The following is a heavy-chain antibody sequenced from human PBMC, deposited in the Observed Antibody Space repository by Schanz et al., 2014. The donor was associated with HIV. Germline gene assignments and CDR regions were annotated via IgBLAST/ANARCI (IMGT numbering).Heavy chain of an antibody. CDR2: TSYDGANK. V-gene: IGHV3-30*03. CDR3: ARDAARYFDWSYYFDF. J-gene: IGHJ4*02. Sequence: QVQLVESGGGVVQPGRSLRLSCAASGFAFSNYGMHWARQAPGKGLEWVAVTSYDGANKYYGDTVKGRFTISRDNAKNSLYLQMNSLRAEDTAVYYCARDAARYFDWSYYFDFWGQGTLVTVSS. D-gene: IGHD3-9*01. CDR1: GFAFSNYG.